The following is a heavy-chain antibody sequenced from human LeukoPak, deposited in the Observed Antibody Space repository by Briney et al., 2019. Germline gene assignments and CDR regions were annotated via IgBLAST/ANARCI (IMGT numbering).Heavy chain of an antibody. CDR1: GFTFSSYA. Sequence: PGGSLRLSCAASGFTFSSYAMSWVRQAAGKGLEWVSGLSGSGSSIYYADSVKGRYTISRDNAKNSLYLQMNSLRDEDTAVYYCARETTGLDYWGQGTLVTVSS. CDR3: ARETTGLDY. V-gene: IGHV3-48*02. D-gene: IGHD3-9*01. CDR2: LSGSGSSI. J-gene: IGHJ4*02.